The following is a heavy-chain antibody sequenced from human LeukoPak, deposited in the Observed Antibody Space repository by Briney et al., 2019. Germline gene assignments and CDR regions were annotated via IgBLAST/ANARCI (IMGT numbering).Heavy chain of an antibody. CDR1: GFTVSNNY. Sequence: PGRSLRLSCAASGFTVSNNYMSWVRQAPGKGLEWVSVIYSGGSTYYADSVKGRFTISRDNSKNTLYLQMNSLRAEDTAVYYCARGGSSGYYRYFQHWGQGTLVTVSS. CDR2: IYSGGST. V-gene: IGHV3-66*01. D-gene: IGHD3-22*01. J-gene: IGHJ1*01. CDR3: ARGGSSGYYRYFQH.